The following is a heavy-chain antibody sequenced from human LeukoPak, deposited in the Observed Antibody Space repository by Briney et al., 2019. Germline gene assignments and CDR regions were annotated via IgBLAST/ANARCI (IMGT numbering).Heavy chain of an antibody. CDR3: ARTYRGGSGWYRPFYFDY. V-gene: IGHV1-46*01. CDR1: GYTVTSCY. Sequence: ASVKVSCKASGYTVTSCYMHWVRQAPGQGLEWMAILNPSGGSSNYAQKFQGRVTITADESTSTAYMELSSLRSEDTAVYYCARTYRGGSGWYRPFYFDYWGQGTLVTVSS. D-gene: IGHD6-19*01. J-gene: IGHJ4*02. CDR2: LNPSGGSS.